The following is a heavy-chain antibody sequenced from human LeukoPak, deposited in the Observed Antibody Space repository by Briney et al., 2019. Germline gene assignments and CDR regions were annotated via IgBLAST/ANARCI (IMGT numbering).Heavy chain of an antibody. Sequence: GGSLRLSCAASGFTFSSYGMHWVRQAPGKGLEWVAVISYDGSNKYYADSVKGRFTISRDNSKNTLYLQMNSLRAEDTAVYYCARGLPAADFWGQGTLVTVSS. CDR3: ARGLPAADF. J-gene: IGHJ4*02. CDR1: GFTFSSYG. CDR2: ISYDGSNK. D-gene: IGHD2-2*01. V-gene: IGHV3-30*19.